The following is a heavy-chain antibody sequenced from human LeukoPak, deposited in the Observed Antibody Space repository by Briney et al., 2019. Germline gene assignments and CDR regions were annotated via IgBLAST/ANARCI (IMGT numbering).Heavy chain of an antibody. V-gene: IGHV4-59*01. Sequence: SETLSLTCTVSGGSISSYYWSWIRQPPGKGLEWIGYIYYSGSTNYNPSLKSRVTISVDTSKNQFSLKLSSVTAADTAVYYCARDNRSHCSSTSCYMFDYWGQGTLVTVSS. D-gene: IGHD2-2*02. J-gene: IGHJ4*02. CDR1: GGSISSYY. CDR3: ARDNRSHCSSTSCYMFDY. CDR2: IYYSGST.